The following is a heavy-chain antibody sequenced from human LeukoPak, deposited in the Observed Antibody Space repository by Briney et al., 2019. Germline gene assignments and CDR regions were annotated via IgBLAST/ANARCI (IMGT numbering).Heavy chain of an antibody. CDR1: GDSISSYY. J-gene: IGHJ5*02. V-gene: IGHV4-59*01. CDR2: VYYSGST. Sequence: SETLSLTCTVSGDSISSYYWSWIRQPPEKGLEWIGYVYYSGSTNYNPSLKSRVTISVDTSKNQFSLRLSSVTAADTAVYYCARDRVSGSLTNWFDPWGQGTLVTVSS. D-gene: IGHD3-10*01. CDR3: ARDRVSGSLTNWFDP.